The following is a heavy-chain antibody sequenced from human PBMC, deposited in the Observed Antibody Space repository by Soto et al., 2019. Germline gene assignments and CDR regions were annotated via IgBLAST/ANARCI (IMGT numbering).Heavy chain of an antibody. D-gene: IGHD6-13*01. Sequence: VQLVESGGGLVQPGRSLRLTCVASGFSFDDYAMYWVRQAPGKGLEWVSGISWNSGKIDYPDSVKGRFTVSRDNAKKSLYLQMNSLRGEDTALYFCAKHIGQQLALAYGLDVWGQGTTVNVSS. CDR2: ISWNSGKI. V-gene: IGHV3-9*01. CDR3: AKHIGQQLALAYGLDV. J-gene: IGHJ6*01. CDR1: GFSFDDYA.